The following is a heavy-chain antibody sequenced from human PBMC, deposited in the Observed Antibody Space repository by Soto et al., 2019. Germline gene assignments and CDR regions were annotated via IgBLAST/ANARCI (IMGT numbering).Heavy chain of an antibody. V-gene: IGHV3-23*01. Sequence: EVQLLESGGGLVQPGGSLRLSCAASGFTFSSYVMSWVRQAPGKGLEWVSAISGSGGSTYYADSVKGRFTISRDNSKNTLYLQMNSLRAEDTAVSYCAKGLGYCSGGSCYQEGYWGQGTLVTVSS. CDR2: ISGSGGST. J-gene: IGHJ4*02. D-gene: IGHD2-15*01. CDR3: AKGLGYCSGGSCYQEGY. CDR1: GFTFSSYV.